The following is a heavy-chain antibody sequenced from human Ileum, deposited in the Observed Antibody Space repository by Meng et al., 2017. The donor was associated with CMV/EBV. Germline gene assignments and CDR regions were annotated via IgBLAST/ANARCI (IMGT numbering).Heavy chain of an antibody. CDR2: ISYDGSNK. CDR1: GFTFSSYA. V-gene: IGHV3-30-3*01. J-gene: IGHJ6*01. D-gene: IGHD2-21*01. CDR3: ARVPSPHIVVTFGMDV. Sequence: GGSLRLSCAASGFTFSSYAMHWVRQAPGKGLEWVSVISYDGSNKYYADSVKGRFTISRDNSKNTLYLQMNSLRAEDTAVYYCARVPSPHIVVTFGMDVWGQATTVTVSS.